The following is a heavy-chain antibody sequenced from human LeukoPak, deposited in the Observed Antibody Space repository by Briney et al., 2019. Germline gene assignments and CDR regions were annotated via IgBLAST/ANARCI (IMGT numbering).Heavy chain of an antibody. CDR3: ARESPKTVYYYDSSGSYMGAFDI. D-gene: IGHD3-22*01. CDR1: GFTFSSYW. V-gene: IGHV3-7*01. J-gene: IGHJ3*02. CDR2: IKQDGSEK. Sequence: GGSLRLSCAASGFTFSSYWMSWVRQAPGKGLEWVANIKQDGSEKYYVDSVKGRFTISRDNAKNSLYLRMNSLRAEDTAVYYCARESPKTVYYYDSSGSYMGAFDIWGQGTMVTVSS.